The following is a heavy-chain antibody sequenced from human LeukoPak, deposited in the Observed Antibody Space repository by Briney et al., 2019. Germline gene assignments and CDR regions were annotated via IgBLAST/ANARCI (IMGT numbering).Heavy chain of an antibody. J-gene: IGHJ4*02. CDR3: ARTRTSSSWYIDY. CDR2: ISYDGSNK. Sequence: GGSLRLSCAASGFTFSSYGMHWVRQAPGKGLEWVAVISYDGSNKYYADSVKGRFTISRDNSKNTLYLQMNSLRAEDTAVYYCARTRTSSSWYIDYWGQGTLVTVSS. D-gene: IGHD6-13*01. V-gene: IGHV3-30*19. CDR1: GFTFSSYG.